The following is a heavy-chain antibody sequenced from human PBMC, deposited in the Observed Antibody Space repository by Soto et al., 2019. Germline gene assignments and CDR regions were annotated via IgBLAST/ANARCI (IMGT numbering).Heavy chain of an antibody. J-gene: IGHJ4*02. V-gene: IGHV1-69*04. Sequence: GASVKVSCKASGGTFSSYTISWVRQAPGQGLEWMGRIIPILGIANYAQKFQGRVTITADKSTSTAYMELSSLRSEDTAVYYCARDIKYCSSTSCPENSYYFDYWGQGTLVTVSS. CDR3: ARDIKYCSSTSCPENSYYFDY. D-gene: IGHD2-2*01. CDR1: GGTFSSYT. CDR2: IIPILGIA.